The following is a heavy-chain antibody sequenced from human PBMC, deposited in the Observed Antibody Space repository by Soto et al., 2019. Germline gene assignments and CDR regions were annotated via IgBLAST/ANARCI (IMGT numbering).Heavy chain of an antibody. CDR3: ARVYGSGSYIAFDI. J-gene: IGHJ3*02. V-gene: IGHV1-18*01. CDR1: GYTFTHYG. CDR2: ISAFNGNT. D-gene: IGHD3-10*01. Sequence: QVQLVQSGAEVRKPGASVKVSCKASGYTFTHYGISWVRQAPGQGLAWMGWISAFNGNTKYVENFQDRVTMTTDTSTITSYLELRSLRSDDTAMYYCARVYGSGSYIAFDIWGQGTMVTVSS.